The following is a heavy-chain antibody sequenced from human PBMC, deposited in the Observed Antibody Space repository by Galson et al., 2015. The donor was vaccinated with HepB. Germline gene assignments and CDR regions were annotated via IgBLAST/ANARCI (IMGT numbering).Heavy chain of an antibody. V-gene: IGHV4-34*01. Sequence: ETLSLTCAVYGGSFSGYYWSWIRQPPGKGLEWIGEINHSGSTNYNPSLKSRVTISVDTSKNQFSLKLSSVTAADTAVYYCAVGPVRIWGGYRSRNWFDPWGQGTLVTVSS. CDR2: INHSGST. CDR1: GGSFSGYY. CDR3: AVGPVRIWGGYRSRNWFDP. J-gene: IGHJ5*02. D-gene: IGHD3-16*02.